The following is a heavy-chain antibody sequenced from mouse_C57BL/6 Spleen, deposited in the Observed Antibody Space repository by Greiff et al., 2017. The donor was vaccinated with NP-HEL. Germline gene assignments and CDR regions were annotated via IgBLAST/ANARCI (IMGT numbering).Heavy chain of an antibody. V-gene: IGHV14-4*01. CDR1: GFNIKDDY. Sequence: EVQVVESGAELVRPGASVKLSCTASGFNIKDDYMHWVKQRPEQGLEWIGWIDPENGDTEYASKFQGKATITADTSSNTAYLQLSSLTSEDTAVYYCTTLRWLLLNYWGQGTTLTVSS. J-gene: IGHJ2*01. CDR3: TTLRWLLLNY. CDR2: IDPENGDT. D-gene: IGHD2-3*01.